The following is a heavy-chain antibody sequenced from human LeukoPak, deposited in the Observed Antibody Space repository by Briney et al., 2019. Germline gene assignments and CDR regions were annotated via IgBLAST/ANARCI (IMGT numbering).Heavy chain of an antibody. V-gene: IGHV3-66*01. Sequence: GGSLRPSCAASGFTVSSNYMSWVRQAPGKGLEWVSVIYSGGSTYYADSVKGRFTISRDNSKNTLYLQMNSLRAEDTAVYYCARDHHYDSSGRGFDYWGQGTLVTVSS. CDR2: IYSGGST. CDR1: GFTVSSNY. CDR3: ARDHHYDSSGRGFDY. J-gene: IGHJ4*02. D-gene: IGHD3-22*01.